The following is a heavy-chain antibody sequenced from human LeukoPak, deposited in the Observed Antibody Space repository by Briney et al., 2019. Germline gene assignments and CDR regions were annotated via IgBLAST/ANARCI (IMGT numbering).Heavy chain of an antibody. Sequence: ASVKVSCKASGYTFTSFGISWVRQAPGQGLEWMGWISAYNGNTNYVQKVQGRVTLTTDISASTAYMEVTSLRPDDTAVYYCTRDLGHGAGIFWDYWGQGTLVTVSP. CDR3: TRDLGHGAGIFWDY. V-gene: IGHV1-18*04. D-gene: IGHD3-10*01. J-gene: IGHJ4*02. CDR1: GYTFTSFG. CDR2: ISAYNGNT.